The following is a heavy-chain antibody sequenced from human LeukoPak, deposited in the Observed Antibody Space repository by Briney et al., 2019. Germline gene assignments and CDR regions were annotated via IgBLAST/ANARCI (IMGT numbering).Heavy chain of an antibody. D-gene: IGHD3-22*01. CDR1: GYTFTSYY. Sequence: ASVKVSCKASGYTFTSYYMHWVRQAPGQGLEWMGIINPSGGSTSYAQKFQGRVTMTRDTSTSTVYMELSSLRSEDTAVYYCARDYYYDSSGYHGAFDIWGQGTMVTVSS. V-gene: IGHV1-46*01. CDR3: ARDYYYDSSGYHGAFDI. J-gene: IGHJ3*02. CDR2: INPSGGST.